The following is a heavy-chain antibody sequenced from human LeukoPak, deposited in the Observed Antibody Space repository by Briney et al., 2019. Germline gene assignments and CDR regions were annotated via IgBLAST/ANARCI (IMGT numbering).Heavy chain of an antibody. D-gene: IGHD3-22*01. CDR1: GGSISSYY. Sequence: SETLSLTCTVSGGSISSYYWSWIRQPAGKGLEWIGRIYTSGSTNYNPSLKSRVTISVDTSKNQFSLKLSSVTAADTAVYYCARGDYYDSSGYYLGPYYYMDVWGKGTTVTISS. J-gene: IGHJ6*03. CDR2: IYTSGST. V-gene: IGHV4-4*07. CDR3: ARGDYYDSSGYYLGPYYYMDV.